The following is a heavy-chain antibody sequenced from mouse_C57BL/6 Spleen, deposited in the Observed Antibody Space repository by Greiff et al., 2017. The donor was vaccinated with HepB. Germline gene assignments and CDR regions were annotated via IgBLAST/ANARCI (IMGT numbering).Heavy chain of an antibody. CDR2: IDPETGGT. CDR3: TRLTPGDFDV. CDR1: GYTFTDYE. Sequence: VKLQESGAELVRPGASVTLSCKASGYTFTDYEMHWVKQTPVHGLEWIGAIDPETGGTAYNQKFKGKAILTADKSSSTAYMELRSLTSEDSAVYYCTRLTPGDFDVWGTGTTVTVSS. D-gene: IGHD1-3*01. V-gene: IGHV1-15*01. J-gene: IGHJ1*03.